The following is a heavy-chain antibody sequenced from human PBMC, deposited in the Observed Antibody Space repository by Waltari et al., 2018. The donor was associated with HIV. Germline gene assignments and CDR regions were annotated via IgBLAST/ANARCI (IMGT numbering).Heavy chain of an antibody. D-gene: IGHD3-10*01. Sequence: QVQLQESGPGLVKPSETLSLTCTVPGGSVSSGSYYWSWIRQPPGKGMEWIGYIYYSGSTNYNPSLKSRVTISVDTSKNQFSLKLSSVTAADTAVYYCARGRYYYGSGSYPSYYYYGMDVWGQGTTVTVSS. CDR3: ARGRYYYGSGSYPSYYYYGMDV. CDR2: IYYSGST. J-gene: IGHJ6*02. V-gene: IGHV4-61*01. CDR1: GGSVSSGSYY.